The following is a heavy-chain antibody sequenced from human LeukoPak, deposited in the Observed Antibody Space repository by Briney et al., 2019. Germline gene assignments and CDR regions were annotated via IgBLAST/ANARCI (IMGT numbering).Heavy chain of an antibody. Sequence: SETLSLTCAVSGGSISSGGYSWSWIRQPPGKGLEWIGYIYHSGSTYYNPSLKSRVTISVDTSKNQFSLKLSSVTAADTAVYYCARLSMVRGVFDYWGQGTLVTVSS. CDR1: GGSISSGGYS. CDR3: ARLSMVRGVFDY. J-gene: IGHJ4*02. V-gene: IGHV4-30-2*01. CDR2: IYHSGST. D-gene: IGHD3-10*01.